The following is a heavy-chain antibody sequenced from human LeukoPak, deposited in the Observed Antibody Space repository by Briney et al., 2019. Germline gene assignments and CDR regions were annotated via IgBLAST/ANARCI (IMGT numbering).Heavy chain of an antibody. J-gene: IGHJ1*01. CDR1: GGSISSGSYY. CDR2: IYTSGST. D-gene: IGHD5-12*01. V-gene: IGHV4-61*02. Sequence: ASETLSLTCTVSGGSISSGSYYWSWIRQPAGKGLEWIGRIYTSGSTNYNPSLMSRVSISVDTSKNQFSLKVRAVTAADTAVYYCARDVDPHFWGQGTLVTVSS. CDR3: ARDVDPHF.